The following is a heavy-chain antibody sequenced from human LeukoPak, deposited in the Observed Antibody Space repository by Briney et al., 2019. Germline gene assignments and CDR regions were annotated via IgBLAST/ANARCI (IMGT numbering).Heavy chain of an antibody. CDR1: GGSISSSSYY. CDR2: IYYSGST. Sequence: SETLSLTCTVSGGSISSSSYYWGWIRQPPGKGLEWIGSIYYSGSTNYNPSLKSRVTISVDTSKNQFSLKLSSVTAADTAVYYCARDGYYYDSSGFDYWGQGTLVTVSS. D-gene: IGHD3-22*01. J-gene: IGHJ4*02. V-gene: IGHV4-39*07. CDR3: ARDGYYYDSSGFDY.